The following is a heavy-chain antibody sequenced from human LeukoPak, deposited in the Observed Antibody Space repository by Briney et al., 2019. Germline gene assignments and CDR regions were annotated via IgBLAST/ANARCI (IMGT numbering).Heavy chain of an antibody. D-gene: IGHD1-26*01. CDR2: ISYDGSNK. V-gene: IGHV3-30*18. CDR1: GFTFSSYG. Sequence: PGRSLRLSCAASGFTFSSYGMHWVRQAPGKGLEWVAVISYDGSNKYYADSVKGRFTISRDNSKNTLYLQMNSLRAEDTAVYYCAKAQTQIVGATLDYWGQGTLATVSS. J-gene: IGHJ4*02. CDR3: AKAQTQIVGATLDY.